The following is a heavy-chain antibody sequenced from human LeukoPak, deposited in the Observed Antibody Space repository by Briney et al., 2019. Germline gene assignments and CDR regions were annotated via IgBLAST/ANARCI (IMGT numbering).Heavy chain of an antibody. D-gene: IGHD6-19*01. CDR2: ISYDGSNK. CDR1: GFTFRNYG. J-gene: IGHJ4*02. CDR3: AKDGAVSGYFDN. Sequence: PGGSLRLSCAASGFTFRNYGLHWVRQAPGKGLEWVAIISYDGSNKYFADSVKGRFTISRDNSKNTLYLQMNSLRAEDTAVYYCAKDGAVSGYFDNSGQGTLVTVSS. V-gene: IGHV3-30*18.